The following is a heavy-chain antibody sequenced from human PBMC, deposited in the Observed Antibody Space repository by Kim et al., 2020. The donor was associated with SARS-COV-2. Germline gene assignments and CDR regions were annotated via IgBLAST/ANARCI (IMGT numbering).Heavy chain of an antibody. D-gene: IGHD4-4*01. CDR2: ISSSSSYI. Sequence: GGSLRLSCAASGFTFSSYSMNWVRQAPGKGLEWVSSISSSSSYIYYADSVKGRFTISRDNAKNSLYLQMNSLRAEDTAVYYCARPGPTVTTPGYYYYYGMDVWGQGTTVTVSS. CDR1: GFTFSSYS. V-gene: IGHV3-21*01. J-gene: IGHJ6*02. CDR3: ARPGPTVTTPGYYYYYGMDV.